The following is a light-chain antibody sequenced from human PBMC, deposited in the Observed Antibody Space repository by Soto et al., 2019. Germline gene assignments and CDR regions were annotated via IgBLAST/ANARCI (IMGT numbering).Light chain of an antibody. CDR1: QGIAPY. Sequence: DVQMTQSPSSLSAFVGDRVTITCRASQGIAPYLAWFQQKPEKVPKLLIYATPTLQSEDPSRFIGSGSGTDFTLTISSLQPEDVGTYYCEKYNSAPLTFGGGTKVEIK. J-gene: IGKJ4*01. CDR2: ATP. V-gene: IGKV1-27*01. CDR3: EKYNSAPLT.